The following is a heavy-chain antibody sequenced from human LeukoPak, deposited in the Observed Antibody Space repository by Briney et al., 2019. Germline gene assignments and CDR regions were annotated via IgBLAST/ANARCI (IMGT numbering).Heavy chain of an antibody. CDR3: ARQLYVSGSYYAPMDV. CDR1: GGSISSYY. Sequence: SETLSLTCTVSGGSISSYYWSWIRQPPGKGLEWIGYIYYSGSTNYNPSLKSRVTISVDTSKNQFSLELSSVTAADTALYFCARQLYVSGSYYAPMDVWGKGTTVTISS. V-gene: IGHV4-59*08. D-gene: IGHD3-10*01. CDR2: IYYSGST. J-gene: IGHJ6*03.